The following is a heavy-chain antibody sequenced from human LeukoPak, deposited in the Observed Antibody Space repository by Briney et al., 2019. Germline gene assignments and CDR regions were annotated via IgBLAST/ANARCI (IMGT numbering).Heavy chain of an antibody. CDR2: ISPSGDNT. CDR3: ARYQQLGY. Sequence: GGSLRLSCAASGFTFSNSVMSWVRQAPGKGLEWVSAISPSGDNTYYADSVKGRFTISRDNSRNMAYLQMSSLRTEDTALYYCARYQQLGYWGQGALVTVSS. D-gene: IGHD2-2*01. J-gene: IGHJ4*02. V-gene: IGHV3-23*01. CDR1: GFTFSNSV.